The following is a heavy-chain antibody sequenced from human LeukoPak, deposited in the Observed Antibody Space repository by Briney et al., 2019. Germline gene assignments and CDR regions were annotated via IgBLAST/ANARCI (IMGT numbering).Heavy chain of an antibody. V-gene: IGHV1-18*01. CDR1: GYTFTSYG. D-gene: IGHD1-26*01. CDR2: ISAYNGNT. J-gene: IGHJ4*02. Sequence: GASVKVSCKASGYTFTSYGISWVRQAPGQGLEWMGWISAYNGNTNYAQKLQGRVTMTTDTSTSTAYMELRSLRSDDTAVYYCARTHLRGSYLVYFDYWGQGTLVTVSS. CDR3: ARTHLRGSYLVYFDY.